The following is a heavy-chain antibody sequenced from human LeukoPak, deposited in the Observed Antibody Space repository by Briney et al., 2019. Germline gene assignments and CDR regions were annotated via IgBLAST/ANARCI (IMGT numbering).Heavy chain of an antibody. D-gene: IGHD1-26*01. Sequence: PSETLSPTCTVSGGSISSYYWSWIRQPPGKGLEWIGYIYYSGSTNYNPSLKSRVTISVDTSKNQFSLKLSSVTAADTAVYYCARYSGSYYDAFDIWGQGTMVTVSS. V-gene: IGHV4-59*08. CDR2: IYYSGST. CDR3: ARYSGSYYDAFDI. J-gene: IGHJ3*02. CDR1: GGSISSYY.